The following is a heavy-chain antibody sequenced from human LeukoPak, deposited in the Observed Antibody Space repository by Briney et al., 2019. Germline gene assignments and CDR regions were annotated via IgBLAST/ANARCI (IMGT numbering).Heavy chain of an antibody. CDR1: GFTFSIYA. CDR2: ISGSGGTA. D-gene: IGHD3-3*01. Sequence: GGSLRLSCAASGFTFSIYAMSWVRQAPGKGLEWVSAISGSGGTAYYADSVKGRFTISRDNSKNTLYLQMNSLRAEDTAVYYCAKKGYFYGSSYYMYYFDHWGQGTLVTVSS. CDR3: AKKGYFYGSSYYMYYFDH. V-gene: IGHV3-23*01. J-gene: IGHJ4*02.